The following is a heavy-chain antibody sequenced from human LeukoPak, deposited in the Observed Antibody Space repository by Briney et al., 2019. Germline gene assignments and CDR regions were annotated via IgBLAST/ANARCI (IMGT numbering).Heavy chain of an antibody. V-gene: IGHV1-69*10. D-gene: IGHD1-26*01. CDR1: GGTFSNYA. CDR3: AKDDGSATMGFDS. Sequence: SVKVSCKASGGTFSNYAFSWVRQAPGQGLEWMGGIIPILRTTNYAEQFQGRVTITTDKSTNTAYLDLSSLRSEDTAVYYCAKDDGSATMGFDSWGQGTLVSVSS. J-gene: IGHJ5*01. CDR2: IIPILRTT.